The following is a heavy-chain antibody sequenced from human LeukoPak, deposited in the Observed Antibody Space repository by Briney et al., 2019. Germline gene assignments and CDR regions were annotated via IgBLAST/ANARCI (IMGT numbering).Heavy chain of an antibody. D-gene: IGHD3-22*01. V-gene: IGHV5-51*01. J-gene: IGHJ4*02. CDR1: GYTFTNYY. CDR3: ARAHYYDSSGCYYSFEYYFDY. CDR2: IYPGDSDT. Sequence: GESLKISCNGSGYTFTNYYIAWVRQMPGKGLEWMGIIYPGDSDTRYSPSFQGRVTISADKSISTAYLQWSSLKASDTAMYYCARAHYYDSSGCYYSFEYYFDYWGQGTLVTVST.